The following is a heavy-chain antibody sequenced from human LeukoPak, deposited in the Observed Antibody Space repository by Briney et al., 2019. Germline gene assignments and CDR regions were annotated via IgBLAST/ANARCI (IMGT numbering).Heavy chain of an antibody. D-gene: IGHD3-9*01. CDR2: INPSSGGT. CDR1: GYTFTGYY. V-gene: IGHV1-2*04. J-gene: IGHJ3*02. CDR3: ARDSGEYYDILTGYSPDAFDI. Sequence: ASVKVSCKASGYTFTGYYMHWVRQAPGQGLEWMGWINPSSGGTNYAQKFQGWVTMTRDTSISTAYMELSRLRSDDTAVYYCARDSGEYYDILTGYSPDAFDIWGQGTMVTVSS.